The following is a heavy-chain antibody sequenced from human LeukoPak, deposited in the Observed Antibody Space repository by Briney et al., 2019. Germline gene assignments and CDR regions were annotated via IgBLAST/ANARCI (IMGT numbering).Heavy chain of an antibody. V-gene: IGHV4-59*01. CDR1: GGSISSYY. CDR3: AGRDGYKIPPDDAFDI. Sequence: PSDTLSLTCTVSGGSISSYYRSWIRQPPGKGLEWIGYIYYSGSTNYNPSLKSRVTISVDTSKNQFSLKLSSVTAADTAVYYCAGRDGYKIPPDDAFDIWGQGTMVTVSS. CDR2: IYYSGST. J-gene: IGHJ3*02. D-gene: IGHD5-24*01.